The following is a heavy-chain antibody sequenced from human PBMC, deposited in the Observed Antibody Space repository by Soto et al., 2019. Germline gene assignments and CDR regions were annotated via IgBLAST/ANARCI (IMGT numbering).Heavy chain of an antibody. Sequence: PGGSLRLSCAASGFTFSSYAMSWVRQAPGKGLEWVSAISGSGGSTYYADSVKGRFTISRDNSKNTLYLQMNSLRAEDTAVYYCAKDGLSGGSYGPIYWGKGTLVTVSS. J-gene: IGHJ4*02. V-gene: IGHV3-23*01. CDR1: GFTFSSYA. D-gene: IGHD1-26*01. CDR2: ISGSGGST. CDR3: AKDGLSGGSYGPIY.